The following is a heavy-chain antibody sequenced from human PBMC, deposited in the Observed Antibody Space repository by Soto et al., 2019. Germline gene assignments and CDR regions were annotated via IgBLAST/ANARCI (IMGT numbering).Heavy chain of an antibody. CDR2: IKQDGSEK. Sequence: PGGSLRLSCAASGFTFSSYWMSWVRQAPGKGLEWVANIKQDGSEKYYVDSVKGRFTIPRDNAKNSLYLQMNSLRAEDTAVYYCARDPDHYDFLSGYSFSGMDVWGQGTTVTVSS. J-gene: IGHJ6*02. CDR1: GFTFSSYW. V-gene: IGHV3-7*03. CDR3: ARDPDHYDFLSGYSFSGMDV. D-gene: IGHD3-3*01.